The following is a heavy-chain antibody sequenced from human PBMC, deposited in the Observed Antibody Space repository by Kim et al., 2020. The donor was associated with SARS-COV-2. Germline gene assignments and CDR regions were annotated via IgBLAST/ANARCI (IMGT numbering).Heavy chain of an antibody. J-gene: IGHJ4*02. V-gene: IGHV3-30*18. CDR3: AKDLGDMAGFDY. D-gene: IGHD6-19*01. CDR1: GFTFSSYG. Sequence: GGSLRLSCAASGFTFSSYGMHWVRQAPGKGLEWVAVISYDGSNKYYADSVKGRFTISRDNSKNTLYLQMNSLRAEDTAVYYCAKDLGDMAGFDYWGQGTLVTVSS. CDR2: ISYDGSNK.